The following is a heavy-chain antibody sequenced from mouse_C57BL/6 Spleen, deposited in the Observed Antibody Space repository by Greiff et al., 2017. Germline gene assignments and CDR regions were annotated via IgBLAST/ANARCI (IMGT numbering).Heavy chain of an antibody. Sequence: QVQLQQPGAELVKPGASVKMSCKASGYPFTSYWITWVKQRPGQGLEWIGDIYPGSGSTNYNEKFKSKATLTVDTSSSTADMQLSSLTSEDSAVYDCERDNYGSSHWYYEVWGTGTTVTVAS. CDR1: GYPFTSYW. CDR3: ERDNYGSSHWYYEV. J-gene: IGHJ1*03. V-gene: IGHV1-55*01. D-gene: IGHD1-1*01. CDR2: IYPGSGST.